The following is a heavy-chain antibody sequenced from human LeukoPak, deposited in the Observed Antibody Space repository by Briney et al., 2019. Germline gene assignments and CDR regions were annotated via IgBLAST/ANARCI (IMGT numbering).Heavy chain of an antibody. Sequence: SETLSLTCTVSGVSISSSSYYWGWIRQPPGKGLEWIGSIFYTGSSYYNPSLKSRVTLSVDTSKDQFSLKLSSVTAADTAVYYCARDGYNTPGYWGQGTLVTVSS. D-gene: IGHD5-24*01. CDR3: ARDGYNTPGY. CDR1: GVSISSSSYY. V-gene: IGHV4-39*07. CDR2: IFYTGSS. J-gene: IGHJ4*02.